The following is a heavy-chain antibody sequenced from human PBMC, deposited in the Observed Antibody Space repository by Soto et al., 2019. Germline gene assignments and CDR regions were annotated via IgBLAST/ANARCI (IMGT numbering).Heavy chain of an antibody. CDR3: AKVLYYDSSENYFDY. CDR2: ISGSGGST. CDR1: GFTFSSYA. D-gene: IGHD3-22*01. J-gene: IGHJ4*02. V-gene: IGHV3-23*01. Sequence: SCAASGFTFSSYAMSWVRQAPGKGLEWVSAISGSGGSTYYADSVKGRFTISRDNSKNTLYLQMNSLRAEDTAVYYCAKVLYYDSSENYFDYWGQGTLVTVSS.